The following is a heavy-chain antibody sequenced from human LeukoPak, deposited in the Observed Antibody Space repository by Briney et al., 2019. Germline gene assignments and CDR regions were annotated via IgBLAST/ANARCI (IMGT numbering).Heavy chain of an antibody. CDR1: GFTFSSYG. V-gene: IGHV3-30*02. D-gene: IGHD4-17*01. CDR2: IQYDGSN. CDR3: ARVVDHDYGDYYLDY. Sequence: GGSLRLSCAASGFTFSSYGMHWVRQAPGKGLEWVAFIQYDGSNNYADSVKGQFTISRDNSKNTLYLQMNSLRAEDTAVYYCARVVDHDYGDYYLDYWGQGTLVTVSS. J-gene: IGHJ4*02.